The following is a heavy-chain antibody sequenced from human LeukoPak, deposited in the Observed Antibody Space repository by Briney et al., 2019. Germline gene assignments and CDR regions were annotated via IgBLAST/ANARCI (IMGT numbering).Heavy chain of an antibody. V-gene: IGHV5-51*01. CDR2: IYPGDSDT. J-gene: IGHJ5*02. D-gene: IGHD2-2*01. CDR3: ARQLGVVVPTAWFDP. Sequence: GESLKISCKGSGCTFTTYWIGWVRQMPRKGLGWMGIIYPGDSDTRYSPSFQGQVTISADKSSNTTYLQWSSLKASDTAMYYCARQLGVVVPTAWFDPWGQGTLVTVSS. CDR1: GCTFTTYW.